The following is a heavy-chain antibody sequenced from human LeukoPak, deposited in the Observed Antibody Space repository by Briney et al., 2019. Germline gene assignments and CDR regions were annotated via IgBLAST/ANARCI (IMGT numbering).Heavy chain of an antibody. CDR1: GFTVNNNF. J-gene: IGHJ4*02. V-gene: IGHV3-53*01. CDR2: IYSGGST. D-gene: IGHD1-26*01. CDR3: ARDPGATRHIDY. Sequence: GGSLRLSCAASGFTVNNNFMSWVRQAPGKGLEWVSVIYSGGSTYYADSVRGRFTISRDNSKNTLYLQMNSLRADDTAVYFCARDPGATRHIDYWGQGTQVTVSS.